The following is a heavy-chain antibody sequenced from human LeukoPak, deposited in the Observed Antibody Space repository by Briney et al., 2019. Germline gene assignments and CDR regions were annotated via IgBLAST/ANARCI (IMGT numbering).Heavy chain of an antibody. CDR3: AKDRIYDSSGLLDY. D-gene: IGHD3-22*01. V-gene: IGHV3-74*01. Sequence: GGSLRLSCAASGFTFSSYWMHWVRQAPGKGLVWVSRVNSDGSSTTYADSVKGRFTISRDNAKNTLYLQMNSLRAEDTALYYCAKDRIYDSSGLLDYWGQGTLVTVSS. J-gene: IGHJ4*02. CDR1: GFTFSSYW. CDR2: VNSDGSST.